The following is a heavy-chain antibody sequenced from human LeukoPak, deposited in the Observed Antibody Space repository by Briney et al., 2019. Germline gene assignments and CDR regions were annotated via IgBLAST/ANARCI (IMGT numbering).Heavy chain of an antibody. CDR1: GGSISSYY. D-gene: IGHD1-26*01. Sequence: SETLSLTCTISGGSISSYYWSWIRQPAGKGLEWIGRIYTSGSTNYNPSLKSRVTMSVDTSKNQFSLKLSSVTAADTAVYYCARDWISGSYYSHFDYWGQGTLVTVSS. CDR3: ARDWISGSYYSHFDY. CDR2: IYTSGST. V-gene: IGHV4-4*07. J-gene: IGHJ4*02.